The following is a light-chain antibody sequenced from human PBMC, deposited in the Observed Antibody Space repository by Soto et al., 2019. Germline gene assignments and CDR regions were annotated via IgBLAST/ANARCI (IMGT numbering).Light chain of an antibody. CDR1: LSNIGSYT. J-gene: IGLJ2*01. CDR3: AAWDDSLSGIVV. Sequence: QSVLTQPPSMSGTPGQRVTISCSGSLSNIGSYTVSWYQQLPGTAPKFLIYSNNQRPSGVPDRFSGSKSGTSASLAISGLQSEDEATYYCAAWDDSLSGIVVFGGGTKLTVL. V-gene: IGLV1-44*01. CDR2: SNN.